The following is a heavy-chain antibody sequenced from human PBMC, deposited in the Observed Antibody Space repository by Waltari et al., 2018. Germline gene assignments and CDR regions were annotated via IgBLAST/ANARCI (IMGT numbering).Heavy chain of an antibody. Sequence: QVQLQQSGPGLVRPSQTLTLHCAISGVSVSSHTAAWHWIRQSPSRGLEWLGRTYYRSKWSNDYALSVNSRITINPDTSQNQFSLQLKSVTPEDTAVYYCARSPRVYGGYDRHYFYYYGMDVWGQGTTVTVSS. J-gene: IGHJ6*02. CDR1: GVSVSSHTAA. D-gene: IGHD5-12*01. CDR2: TYYRSKWSN. CDR3: ARSPRVYGGYDRHYFYYYGMDV. V-gene: IGHV6-1*01.